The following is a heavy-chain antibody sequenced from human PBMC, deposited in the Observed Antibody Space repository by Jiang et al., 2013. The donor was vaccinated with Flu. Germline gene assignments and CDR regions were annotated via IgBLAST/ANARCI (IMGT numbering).Heavy chain of an antibody. CDR2: IWYDGSNK. D-gene: IGHD3-22*01. V-gene: IGHV3-33*01. Sequence: MHWVRQAPGKGRGVVAVIWYDGSNKYYADSVKGRFTISRDNSKNTLYLQMNSLRAEDTAVYYCAREKTYYYDSSGLDAFDIWGQGTMVTVSS. CDR3: AREKTYYYDSSGLDAFDI. J-gene: IGHJ3*02.